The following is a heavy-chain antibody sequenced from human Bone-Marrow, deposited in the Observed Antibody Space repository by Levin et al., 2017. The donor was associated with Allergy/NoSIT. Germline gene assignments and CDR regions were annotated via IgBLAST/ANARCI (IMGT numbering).Heavy chain of an antibody. D-gene: IGHD4-17*01. Sequence: RGESLKISCKASGGTFSTYTISWVRQAPGQGLEWMGRLIPVPGIDYYAQKFQGRVRLTADRSTSTAYMELSSLRSEDTAVYYCARDVPYYDDNGNYDPPVGFDPWGQGTLITVSS. CDR1: GGTFSTYT. CDR3: ARDVPYYDDNGNYDPPVGFDP. V-gene: IGHV1-69*04. CDR2: LIPVPGID. J-gene: IGHJ5*02.